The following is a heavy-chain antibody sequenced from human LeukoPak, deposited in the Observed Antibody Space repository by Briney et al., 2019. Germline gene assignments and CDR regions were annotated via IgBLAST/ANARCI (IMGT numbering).Heavy chain of an antibody. V-gene: IGHV4-59*01. Sequence: PSETLSLTCTVSGXSISSYFWNWIRQPPGKGPEWIGYIYYSGSTNYNPSLKSRVTISIDTSKNQFSLKLSSVTAADTAVYYCARRAYSSGYYFFDYWGQGTLVTVSS. CDR3: ARRAYSSGYYFFDY. J-gene: IGHJ4*02. CDR1: GXSISSYF. D-gene: IGHD3-22*01. CDR2: IYYSGST.